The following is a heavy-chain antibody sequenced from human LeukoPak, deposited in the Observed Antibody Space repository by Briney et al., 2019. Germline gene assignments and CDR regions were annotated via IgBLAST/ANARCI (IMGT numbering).Heavy chain of an antibody. J-gene: IGHJ4*02. CDR2: ISGSGGST. Sequence: GGSLRLSCVASGFTFCSNAMSWVRPAPAKRREWGSAISGSGGSTYYADSVKGRFTISRDNSKNTLYLQMNSLRAEDTTVYYCAKDIVVVPAAHFDYWGQGTLVTVSS. V-gene: IGHV3-23*01. CDR3: AKDIVVVPAAHFDY. D-gene: IGHD2-2*01. CDR1: GFTFCSNA.